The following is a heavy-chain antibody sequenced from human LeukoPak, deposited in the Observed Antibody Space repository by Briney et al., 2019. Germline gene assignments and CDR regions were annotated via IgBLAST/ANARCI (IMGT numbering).Heavy chain of an antibody. V-gene: IGHV3-30-3*01. D-gene: IGHD2-2*01. CDR1: GHTLRSYA. CDR2: ISYDWSNK. Sequence: PGGPVRLFCAASGHTLRSYAMSWAPRAREKGLEGVADISYDWSNKLYADSVKGRFTISRNNSKNTLYQQMNSLRAEDTAVYYCARDPGGYCSSTSCYGTLEDYYYGMDVWGQGTTVTVSS. J-gene: IGHJ6*02. CDR3: ARDPGGYCSSTSCYGTLEDYYYGMDV.